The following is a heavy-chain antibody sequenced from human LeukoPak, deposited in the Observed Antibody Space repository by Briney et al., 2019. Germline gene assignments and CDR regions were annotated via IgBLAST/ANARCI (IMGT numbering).Heavy chain of an antibody. V-gene: IGHV3-23*05. CDR1: GFTFTNYA. J-gene: IGHJ4*02. CDR3: TRGSYGDYDY. D-gene: IGHD4-17*01. CDR2: ISTSGVGT. Sequence: GGSLRLSCAASGFTFTNYAMSWVRQAPGKGLEWVSAISTSGVGTYYADSVKGRFTISRDNSKNTLYLQKNSLRAEDAAIYYCTRGSYGDYDYWGQGTLVTVSS.